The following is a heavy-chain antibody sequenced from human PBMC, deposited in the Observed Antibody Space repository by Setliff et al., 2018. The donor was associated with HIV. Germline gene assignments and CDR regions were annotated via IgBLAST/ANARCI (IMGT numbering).Heavy chain of an antibody. Sequence: SETLSLTCAVYGGSFSGYYWSWIRQPPGKGLEWIGEINHSGSTNYNPSLKSRVTISVDTSKNQFSLKLSSVTAADTAVYYCARVRVSSSWYCLDYWGQGTLVTVSS. CDR2: INHSGST. D-gene: IGHD6-13*01. CDR1: GGSFSGYY. V-gene: IGHV4-34*01. J-gene: IGHJ4*02. CDR3: ARVRVSSSWYCLDY.